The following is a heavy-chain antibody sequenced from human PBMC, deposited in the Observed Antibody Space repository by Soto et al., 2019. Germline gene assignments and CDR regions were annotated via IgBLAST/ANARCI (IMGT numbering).Heavy chain of an antibody. D-gene: IGHD3-9*01. CDR1: GYSFTSYW. V-gene: IGHV5-10-1*01. CDR2: IDPSDSYT. J-gene: IGHJ6*02. CDR3: ARHDRWESGPAYYDIFSIYGMDV. Sequence: GESLKISCKGSGYSFTSYWISWVRQMPGKGLEWMGRIDPSDSYTNYSPSFQGHVTISADKSISTAYLQWSSLKASDTAMYYCARHDRWESGPAYYDIFSIYGMDVWGQGTTVTVSS.